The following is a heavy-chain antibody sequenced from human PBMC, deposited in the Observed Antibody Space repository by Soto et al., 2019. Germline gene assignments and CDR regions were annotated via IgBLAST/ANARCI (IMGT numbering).Heavy chain of an antibody. Sequence: QVQLVQSGAEVKKPGASVKVSCKASGYTFTSYDINWVRQATGQGLEWMGWMNPNSGNTGHAQKFQGRVTTTTNTSISTAYMELSSRRSEVTAVYFCASSALSSSSAIGYDYYGMDVWGQGTTVTVSS. V-gene: IGHV1-8*01. CDR3: ASSALSSSSAIGYDYYGMDV. CDR2: MNPNSGNT. J-gene: IGHJ6*02. D-gene: IGHD6-6*01. CDR1: GYTFTSYD.